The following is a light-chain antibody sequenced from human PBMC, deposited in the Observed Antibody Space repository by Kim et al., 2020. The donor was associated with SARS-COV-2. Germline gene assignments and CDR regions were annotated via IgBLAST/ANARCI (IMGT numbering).Light chain of an antibody. CDR1: VLAKKY. J-gene: IGLJ2*01. CDR3: YSAADNNLV. V-gene: IGLV3-27*01. Sequence: SVSQGQTARITCAGDVLAKKYARWFQQKPGQAPVLVIYKDSERPSGIPERCSGSSSGTTVTLTISGAQVEDEADYYCYSAADNNLVFGGGTQLTVL. CDR2: KDS.